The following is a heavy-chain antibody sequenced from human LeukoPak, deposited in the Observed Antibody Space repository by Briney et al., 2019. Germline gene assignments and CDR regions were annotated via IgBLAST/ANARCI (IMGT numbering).Heavy chain of an antibody. D-gene: IGHD3-10*01. V-gene: IGHV1-2*06. CDR3: ASDLLWFGETSLYYMDV. CDR1: GYTFTGYY. Sequence: ASVKVSCKASGYTFTGYYMHWVRQAPGQGLEWMGRINPNSGGTNYAQKFQGRVTMTRDTSISTAYMELSRLRSDDTAVYYCASDLLWFGETSLYYMDVWGKGTTVTVSS. J-gene: IGHJ6*03. CDR2: INPNSGGT.